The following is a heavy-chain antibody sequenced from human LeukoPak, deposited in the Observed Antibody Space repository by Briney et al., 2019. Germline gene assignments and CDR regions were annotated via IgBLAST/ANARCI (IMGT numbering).Heavy chain of an antibody. CDR2: IKQDGSEK. J-gene: IGHJ4*02. CDR1: GFTFSSYW. Sequence: GGSLRLSCAASGFTFSSYWMGWVRQAPGKGLEWVANIKQDGSEKYYVDSVKGRFTISRDNAKNSLYLQMNSLRAEDTAVYYCAKDRVERLWSGSFDYWGQGTLVAVSS. V-gene: IGHV3-7*01. D-gene: IGHD1-1*01. CDR3: AKDRVERLWSGSFDY.